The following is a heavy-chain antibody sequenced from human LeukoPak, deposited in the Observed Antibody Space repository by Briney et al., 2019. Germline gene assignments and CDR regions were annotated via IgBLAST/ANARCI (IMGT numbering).Heavy chain of an antibody. J-gene: IGHJ4*02. V-gene: IGHV1-2*02. Sequence: ASVKVSCKASVYTFTGYYMHWVRQAPGQGLEWMGWINPNSGGTNYAQKFQGRVTMTRDTSISTAYMELSRLTSDDTAIYYCARKDYFDYWGQGTLVTVSS. CDR1: VYTFTGYY. CDR2: INPNSGGT. CDR3: ARKDYFDY.